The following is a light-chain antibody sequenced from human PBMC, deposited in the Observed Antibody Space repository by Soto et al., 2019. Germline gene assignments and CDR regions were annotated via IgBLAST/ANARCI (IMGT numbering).Light chain of an antibody. CDR2: AAS. J-gene: IGKJ2*01. CDR1: QSISSY. CDR3: QQSYSTPYT. Sequence: DIQMTQSPSSLSASVGDRVTITCRASQSISSYLNWYQQKPGKAPKLLIYAASSLQSGVPSRFSGSGSGTDWTVTISSLQPEDFATYYCQQSYSTPYTFGQGTKLEIK. V-gene: IGKV1-39*01.